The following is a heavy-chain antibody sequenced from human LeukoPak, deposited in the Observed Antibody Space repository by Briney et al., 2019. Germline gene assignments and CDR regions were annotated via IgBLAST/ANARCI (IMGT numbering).Heavy chain of an antibody. CDR2: INPAGSEK. Sequence: GGSLRLSCAASGFTFSSYWMSWVRQAPGKGLEGVASINPAGSEKYYVDSVRGRFTISRDNARNSLYLQMNSLRAEDTAVYYCARDQVVAGIRPPFDYWGQGTLLTVSS. D-gene: IGHD6-19*01. V-gene: IGHV3-7*05. J-gene: IGHJ4*02. CDR1: GFTFSSYW. CDR3: ARDQVVAGIRPPFDY.